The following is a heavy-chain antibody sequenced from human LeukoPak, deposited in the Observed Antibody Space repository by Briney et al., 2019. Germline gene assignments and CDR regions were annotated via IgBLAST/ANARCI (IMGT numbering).Heavy chain of an antibody. V-gene: IGHV1-8*01. D-gene: IGHD1-26*01. CDR1: GYTFTSYD. CDR3: ARGDSGSYSSHFDY. J-gene: IGHJ4*02. CDR2: MNPNSGNT. Sequence: GASVKVSCKASGYTFTSYDINWVRQATGQGLEWMGWMNPNSGNTGYAQKFQGRVTMTRNTSISTAYMELSSLRSEDTAVYYCARGDSGSYSSHFDYWGQGTLVTVSS.